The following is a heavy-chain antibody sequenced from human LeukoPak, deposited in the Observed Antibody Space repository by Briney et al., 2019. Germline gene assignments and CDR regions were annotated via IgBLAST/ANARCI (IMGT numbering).Heavy chain of an antibody. V-gene: IGHV3-30*18. D-gene: IGHD3-10*01. CDR1: GFTFSSYG. J-gene: IGHJ4*02. Sequence: GGSLRLSCAASGFTFSSYGMHWVRQAPGKGLEWVAVISYDGTNKYYADSVKGRFTISRDNSRNTLYLQMNSLRPEDTAMYYCAKDYRLLWFGELVNFWGQGTLVTVSS. CDR3: AKDYRLLWFGELVNF. CDR2: ISYDGTNK.